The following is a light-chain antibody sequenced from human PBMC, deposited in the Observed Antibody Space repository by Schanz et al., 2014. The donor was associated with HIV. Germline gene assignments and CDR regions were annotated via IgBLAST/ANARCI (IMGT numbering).Light chain of an antibody. CDR2: GVS. Sequence: EIVLTQSPGTLSLYPGERATLSCRASQTVSSNSLGWYQQKRGQVPRLLIYGVSVRATGSPDRFSGSGSGTDFTLTISSLQSEDFAVYYCQQYNDWPPITFGQGTRLEIK. CDR3: QQYNDWPPIT. J-gene: IGKJ5*01. CDR1: QTVSSN. V-gene: IGKV3D-15*01.